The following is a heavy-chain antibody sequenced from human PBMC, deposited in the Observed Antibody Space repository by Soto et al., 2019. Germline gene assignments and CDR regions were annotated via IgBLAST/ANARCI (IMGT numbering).Heavy chain of an antibody. CDR1: GCTINSYA. V-gene: IGHV3-21*01. CDR2: ISSSSSYI. J-gene: IGHJ6*02. CDR3: ARWESTIFGVVTVYYYGMDV. Sequence: SGGSLRLSCAASGCTINSYAMSWVRQARWKRLEWVSSISSSSSYIYYADSVKGRFTISRDNAKNSLYLQMNSLRAEDTAVYYCARWESTIFGVVTVYYYGMDVWGQGTTVTVSS. D-gene: IGHD3-3*01.